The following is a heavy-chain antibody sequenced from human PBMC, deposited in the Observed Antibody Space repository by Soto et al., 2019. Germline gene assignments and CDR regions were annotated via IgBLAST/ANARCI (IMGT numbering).Heavy chain of an antibody. CDR2: HSNDGITK. V-gene: IGHV3-30*18. CDR3: AKDGPNFDVDV. J-gene: IGHJ6*02. CDR1: GSTFSSSG. Sequence: QLVESGGGVVQPGTSLRLSCAASGSTFSSSGWHWVRQAPGKGLEWVAFHSNDGITKNYADSVKGRFTIFRDNSKNTVSLQTDSLRGDDTAVYYCAKDGPNFDVDVWGQGTTVTVSS. D-gene: IGHD1-1*01.